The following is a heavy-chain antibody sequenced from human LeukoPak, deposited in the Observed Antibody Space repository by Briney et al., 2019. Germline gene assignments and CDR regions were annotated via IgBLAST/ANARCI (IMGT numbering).Heavy chain of an antibody. Sequence: PSETLSLTCSVSGDSISSGDYYWSWIRQPPGKGLEWIGYIYYSGSTNYNPSLKSRVTISVDTSKNQFSLKLSSVTAADTAVYYCAGPSRDGYNFDYWGQGTLVTVSS. CDR3: AGPSRDGYNFDY. CDR1: GDSISSGDYY. CDR2: IYYSGST. D-gene: IGHD5-24*01. J-gene: IGHJ4*02. V-gene: IGHV4-61*08.